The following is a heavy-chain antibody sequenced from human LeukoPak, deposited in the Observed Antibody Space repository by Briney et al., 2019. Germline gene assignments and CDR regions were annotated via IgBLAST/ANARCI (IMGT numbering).Heavy chain of an antibody. CDR2: ISNNVNNQ. V-gene: IGHV3-30-3*01. J-gene: IGHJ4*02. CDR3: ARGAAVAKTSFDC. D-gene: IGHD6-19*01. CDR1: GFTFRSYT. Sequence: GGSLRLSCAASGFTFRSYTMHWVRQAPGKGLEGGAVISNNVNNQHYADSVKGRFIISRDNSKNTLYLQMNSLTAEDTAVYYCARGAAVAKTSFDCWGQGTLVTVSS.